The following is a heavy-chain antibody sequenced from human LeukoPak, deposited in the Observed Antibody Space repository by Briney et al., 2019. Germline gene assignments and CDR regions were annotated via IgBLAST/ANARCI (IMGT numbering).Heavy chain of an antibody. CDR2: INHRGST. CDR1: GGSLSGYY. CDR3: ARLTILWFGANLPG. D-gene: IGHD3-10*01. J-gene: IGHJ6*04. Sequence: KPSETLSLTCALYGGSLSGYYWRWIRQTPGKGREWIGEINHRGSTNYNPPLKSRVTISVDTSKNQFFLKLSSVTAADTAVYYCARLTILWFGANLPGWGKGTTVTISS. V-gene: IGHV4-34*01.